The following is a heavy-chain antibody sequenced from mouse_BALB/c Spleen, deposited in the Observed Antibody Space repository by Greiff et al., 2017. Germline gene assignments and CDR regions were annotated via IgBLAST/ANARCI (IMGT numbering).Heavy chain of an antibody. CDR3: ARHKDYDY. CDR2: ISSGGSYT. D-gene: IGHD2-13*01. CDR1: GFTFSSYA. J-gene: IGHJ4*01. V-gene: IGHV5-9-3*01. Sequence: EVMLVESGGGLVKSGGSLKLSCAASGFTFSSYAMSWVRQTPEKRLEWVATISSGGSYTYYPDSVKGRFTISRDNAKNTLYLQMSSLRSEDTAMYYCARHKDYDYWGQGTSVTVSA.